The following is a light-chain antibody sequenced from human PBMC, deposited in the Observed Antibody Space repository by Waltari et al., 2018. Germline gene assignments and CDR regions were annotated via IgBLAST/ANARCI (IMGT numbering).Light chain of an antibody. Sequence: QSVPTQPASVSGSPGQSITISCTGTRSDIGAYNFVSWFQQLPGQAPRLLISEATKRPSGVSYRFSGSKSGNTASLSISDLQAEDEADYYCCSYVGGSRVLFGGGTKLTV. CDR3: CSYVGGSRVL. V-gene: IGLV2-23*01. CDR1: RSDIGAYNF. J-gene: IGLJ2*01. CDR2: EAT.